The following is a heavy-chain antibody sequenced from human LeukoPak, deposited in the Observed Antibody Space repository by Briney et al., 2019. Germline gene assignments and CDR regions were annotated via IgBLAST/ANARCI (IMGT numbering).Heavy chain of an antibody. CDR1: GYTFTSYY. D-gene: IGHD6-19*01. J-gene: IGHJ5*02. Sequence: ASVKVSCKASGYTFTSYYMHWVRQAPGQGLEWMGIINPSGGSTSYAQKFQGRVTMTRDMSTSTDYMELSSLRAEDTAVYYCAKDGSSSGWYRSNWFDPWGQGTLVTVSS. CDR2: INPSGGST. V-gene: IGHV1-46*01. CDR3: AKDGSSSGWYRSNWFDP.